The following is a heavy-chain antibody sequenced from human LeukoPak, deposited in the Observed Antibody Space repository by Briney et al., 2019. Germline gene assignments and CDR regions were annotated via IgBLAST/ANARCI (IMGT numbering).Heavy chain of an antibody. V-gene: IGHV4-38-2*02. CDR3: ARVLNVPKLIDS. D-gene: IGHD3-16*01. CDR1: GSSITNAYY. Sequence: SETLSLTCTVSGSSITNAYYWAWFRQPPGKGLEWIATVFQLQTVRTFSNPSLESRVTLSLDTPQNQFSLNLTSVTAADTALYFCARVLNVPKLIDSWGQGTLVTVSS. CDR2: VFQLQTVRT. J-gene: IGHJ4*02.